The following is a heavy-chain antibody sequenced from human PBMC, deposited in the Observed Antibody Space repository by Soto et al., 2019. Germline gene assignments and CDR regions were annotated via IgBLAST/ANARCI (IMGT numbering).Heavy chain of an antibody. CDR2: ISGSGGST. CDR3: AKGGNDFWSGYYDSYYYYMDG. V-gene: IGHV3-23*01. CDR1: GFTFRSYA. D-gene: IGHD3-3*01. J-gene: IGHJ6*03. Sequence: EVQLLESGGGLVQPGGSLRLSCAASGFTFRSYAMSWVRQAPGKGLEWVSAISGSGGSTYYADSVKGRFTSSRDNSKNTLYLQMNSLRAEDTAVYYCAKGGNDFWSGYYDSYYYYMDGCGKGTTVTVSS.